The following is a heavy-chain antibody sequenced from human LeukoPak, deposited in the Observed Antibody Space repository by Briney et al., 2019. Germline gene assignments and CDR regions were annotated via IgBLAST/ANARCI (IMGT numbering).Heavy chain of an antibody. V-gene: IGHV3-23*01. CDR3: AKDVDTAMVAGRFDY. J-gene: IGHJ4*02. CDR2: ISAGGGST. CDR1: GFTFSNNA. D-gene: IGHD5-18*01. Sequence: PGGSLRLSCAASGFTFSNNAMSWVRQAPGKGLDWVSAISAGGGSTYYAGSVQGRFTISRDNSRDTLYLQMNSLRAEDTAVYHCAKDVDTAMVAGRFDYWGQGTLVTVSS.